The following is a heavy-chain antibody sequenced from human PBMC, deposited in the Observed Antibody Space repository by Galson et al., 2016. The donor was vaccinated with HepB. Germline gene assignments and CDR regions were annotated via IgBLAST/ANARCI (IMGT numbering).Heavy chain of an antibody. CDR2: MSSGSSTM. J-gene: IGHJ4*02. D-gene: IGHD4-23*01. CDR3: ARRYGGALGY. V-gene: IGHV3-48*01. Sequence: SLRLSCAGSGFSFSSYGMNWVRQAPGKGLEGISYMSSGSSTMYYADSVKGRFTVSRDNAKKSLYLEMNGLRAEDTAVYYCARRYGGALGYWGQGTLVIVSS. CDR1: GFSFSSYG.